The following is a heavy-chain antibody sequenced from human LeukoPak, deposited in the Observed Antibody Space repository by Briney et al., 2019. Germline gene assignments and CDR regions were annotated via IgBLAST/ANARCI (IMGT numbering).Heavy chain of an antibody. CDR3: SEGYFEPLDH. CDR2: LSYTGKT. J-gene: IGHJ4*02. Sequence: SETLSLTCVVSGASVSSSHWNWIRQLPGKGLEWIGCLSYTGKTDYNPSLTSRVTISLDTSKNQVSLKLRSVTAADTAVYYCSEGYFEPLDHWGQGTLVTVSS. CDR1: GASVSSSH. D-gene: IGHD2/OR15-2a*01. V-gene: IGHV4-59*02.